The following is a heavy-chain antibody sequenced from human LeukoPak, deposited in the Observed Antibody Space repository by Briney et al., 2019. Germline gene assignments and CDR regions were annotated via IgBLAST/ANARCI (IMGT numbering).Heavy chain of an antibody. CDR2: ITDDGTDK. CDR3: AKVGGRSWFYFDN. CDR1: GFFFSSYA. Sequence: GGSLRLSCAASGFFFSSYAMHWVRQAPGKGPEWVAVITDDGTDKYYRDSVKGRFSVSRDNSKNTLYLQMNTLRPEDTAIYFCAKVGGRSWFYFDNWGQGTVVTVSS. J-gene: IGHJ4*02. D-gene: IGHD6-13*01. V-gene: IGHV3-30*18.